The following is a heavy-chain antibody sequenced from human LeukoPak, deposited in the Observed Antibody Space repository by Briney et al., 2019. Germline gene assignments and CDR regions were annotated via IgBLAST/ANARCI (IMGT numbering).Heavy chain of an antibody. D-gene: IGHD1/OR15-1a*01. Sequence: SETLSLTCSVSGGSISKSNHYWGWIRQPPGKGLEWIGSIYYGGSTYYNPSLKSRVTISVDTSKNQFSLRLRSVTAADTAVYYCARRLRRTHYFDYWGQGTLVTVSS. CDR1: GGSISKSNHY. V-gene: IGHV4-39*01. CDR3: ARRLRRTHYFDY. CDR2: IYYGGST. J-gene: IGHJ4*02.